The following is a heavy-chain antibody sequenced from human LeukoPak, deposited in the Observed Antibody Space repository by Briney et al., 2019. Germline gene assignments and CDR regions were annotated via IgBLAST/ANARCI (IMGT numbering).Heavy chain of an antibody. CDR1: GFTVRDYA. CDR3: VKGGWFGQSSSDVFDM. D-gene: IGHD3-10*01. CDR2: VSGRGDIT. V-gene: IGHV3-23*01. J-gene: IGHJ3*02. Sequence: GGSLRLSCVASGFTVRDYAMTWVRQAPGKGLEWVSGVSGRGDITKHADSVNGRFTIYRDNSKNKLFLQMNSLRAEDTATYYCVKGGWFGQSSSDVFDMWGQGTMVTVSS.